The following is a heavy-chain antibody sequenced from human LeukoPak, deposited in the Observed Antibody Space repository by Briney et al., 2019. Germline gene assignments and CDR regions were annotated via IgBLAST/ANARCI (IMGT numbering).Heavy chain of an antibody. CDR1: GYTFTSYG. CDR3: ARDCIGCHGFDY. V-gene: IGHV1-18*01. CDR2: VSAYAGNT. J-gene: IGHJ4*02. Sequence: ASVKVSCKTSGYTFTSYGITWVPQAPGQGLEWMGWVSAYAGNTNYVQKIQGRVTMTTDTSTSTAYMELRSLRSDDTAVYYCARDCIGCHGFDYWGQGTLVTVSS. D-gene: IGHD2-15*01.